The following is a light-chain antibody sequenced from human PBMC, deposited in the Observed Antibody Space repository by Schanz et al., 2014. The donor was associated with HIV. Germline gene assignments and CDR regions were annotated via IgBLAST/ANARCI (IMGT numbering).Light chain of an antibody. V-gene: IGKV3-20*01. CDR1: QSISTN. Sequence: EAVLTQSPATLSVYPGERATLSCRASQSISTNLAWYQQKPGQPPRLLIYGASSRATGVPDRFSGTGSGTDFTLTISRLEPDDFAVYYCHHYGDSRGTFGGGTEVDI. CDR3: HHYGDSRGT. J-gene: IGKJ4*02. CDR2: GAS.